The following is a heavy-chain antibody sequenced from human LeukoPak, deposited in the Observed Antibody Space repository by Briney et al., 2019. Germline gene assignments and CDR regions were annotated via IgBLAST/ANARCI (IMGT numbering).Heavy chain of an antibody. Sequence: GGSLRLSCAASGFTFSDYYMSWIRQAPGKGLEWVSYISSSGNTIFYADSVKGRFTLSRDNAKNSLYLQMNSLRAEGTAVYYCARVQPHYYDSSGYPPDYWGQGTLVTVSS. D-gene: IGHD3-22*01. CDR1: GFTFSDYY. CDR3: ARVQPHYYDSSGYPPDY. J-gene: IGHJ4*02. V-gene: IGHV3-11*01. CDR2: ISSSGNTI.